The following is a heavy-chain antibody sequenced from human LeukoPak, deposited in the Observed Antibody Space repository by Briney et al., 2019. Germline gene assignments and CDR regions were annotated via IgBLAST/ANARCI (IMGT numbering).Heavy chain of an antibody. D-gene: IGHD7-27*01. J-gene: IGHJ3*02. CDR2: IYHSGGT. CDR3: AILGIETAFDI. V-gene: IGHV4-38-2*01. Sequence: SETLSLTCAVSGYSISSGYYWGWIRPPPGKGLEWIGSIYHSGGTYYNPSLKSRVTISVDTSKNQFSLKLSSVTAADTAVYYCAILGIETAFDIWGQGTMVTVSS. CDR1: GYSISSGYY.